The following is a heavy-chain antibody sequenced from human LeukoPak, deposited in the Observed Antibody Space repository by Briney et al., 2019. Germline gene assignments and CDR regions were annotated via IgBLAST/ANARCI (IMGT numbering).Heavy chain of an antibody. V-gene: IGHV1-18*01. D-gene: IGHD6-19*01. CDR2: ISLYGKT. CDR1: GYTFSSYG. CDR3: ARVYSSDWYTGGGLEF. J-gene: IGHJ4*02. Sequence: ASVKVSCKASGYTFSSYGIGWVRQAPGQQLEWMGWISLYGKTNYAQRVQDRVTMTTDTSTSTAYMELRSLRSDDTAVYYCARVYSSDWYTGGGLEFWGQGTLVTVSS.